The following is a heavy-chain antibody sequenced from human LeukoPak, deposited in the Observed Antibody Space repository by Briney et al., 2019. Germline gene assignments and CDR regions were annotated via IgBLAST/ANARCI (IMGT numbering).Heavy chain of an antibody. CDR2: IGTAGDT. CDR1: GFTFSTYS. D-gene: IGHD1-1*01. Sequence: PGGSLRLSCAASGFTFSTYSMNWVRQATGKGLEWVSAIGTAGDTYYTGSVKGRFTISRENAKNSLYLQMNSLRAGDTAVYYCVRVAKERVGGVYYFDYWGQGTPVTVSS. J-gene: IGHJ4*02. V-gene: IGHV3-13*01. CDR3: VRVAKERVGGVYYFDY.